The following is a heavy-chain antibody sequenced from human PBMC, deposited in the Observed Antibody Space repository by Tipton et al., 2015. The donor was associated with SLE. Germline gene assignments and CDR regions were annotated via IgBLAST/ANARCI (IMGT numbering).Heavy chain of an antibody. J-gene: IGHJ4*02. D-gene: IGHD2-15*01. Sequence: GSLRLSCAVYGGSFSGYYWSWIRQPPGKGLEWIGEINHSGSTNYNPSLKSRVTISVDTSKNQFSLKLSSVTATDTAVYYCASQNGEGYCSGGSCPGDWGQGTLVTVSS. CDR1: GGSFSGYY. CDR2: INHSGST. V-gene: IGHV4-34*01. CDR3: ASQNGEGYCSGGSCPGD.